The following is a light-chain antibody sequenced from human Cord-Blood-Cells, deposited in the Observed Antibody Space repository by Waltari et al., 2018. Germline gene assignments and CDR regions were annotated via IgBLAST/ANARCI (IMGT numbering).Light chain of an antibody. CDR2: DAS. Sequence: EIVLTQSPATLSFPPGDRATLSCRASQPVSSYLAWYQQKPGQAPRLLIYDASNRATGIPARFSGSGSGTDFTLTISSLEPEDFAVYYCQQRSNWPLTFGGGTKVEIK. V-gene: IGKV3-11*01. CDR1: QPVSSY. J-gene: IGKJ4*01. CDR3: QQRSNWPLT.